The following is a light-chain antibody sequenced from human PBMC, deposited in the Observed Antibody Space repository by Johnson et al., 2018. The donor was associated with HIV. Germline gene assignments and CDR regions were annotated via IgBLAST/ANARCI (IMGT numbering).Light chain of an antibody. V-gene: IGLV1-51*02. J-gene: IGLJ1*01. CDR2: KTN. Sequence: QSVLTQPPSVSAAPGQRVTISCSGSSSNIGNFYVSWYQQLPETAPKLLIYKTNDRPSGIPDRFSGSKSCTSATLDITGLQTGDEADYYCGTWDSSLNTEVFGTGTKVTVL. CDR1: SSNIGNFY. CDR3: GTWDSSLNTEV.